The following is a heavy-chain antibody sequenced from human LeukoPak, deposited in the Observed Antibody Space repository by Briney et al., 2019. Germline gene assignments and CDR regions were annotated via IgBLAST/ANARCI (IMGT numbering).Heavy chain of an antibody. Sequence: SETLSLTCTVSGYSINTGYYWGWIRQPPGKGLEWIGSIYQSGTTYYNPSLTSRVAISTHASNNQSSLKLTAVTAAATGLYFCARQTNGYYKDSWGQGTLVTVSS. D-gene: IGHD3-9*01. V-gene: IGHV4-38-2*02. CDR3: ARQTNGYYKDS. CDR1: GYSINTGYY. CDR2: IYQSGTT. J-gene: IGHJ4*02.